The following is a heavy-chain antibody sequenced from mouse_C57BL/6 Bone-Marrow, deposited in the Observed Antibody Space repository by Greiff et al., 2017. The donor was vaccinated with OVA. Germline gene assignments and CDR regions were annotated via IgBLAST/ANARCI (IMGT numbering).Heavy chain of an antibody. J-gene: IGHJ1*01. V-gene: IGHV5-16*01. D-gene: IGHD1-1*01. Sequence: EVHLVESEGCLVQPGCSLKLSCTASLYTFRVYYIPWVRQVPEKGLEWVANINYDGSSTYYLDSLKSRFIISRDNAKNILYLQMSSLKSEDTATYYCAGDHGSLHAWPSELWGDGTPATIS. CDR3: AGDHGSLHAWPSEL. CDR2: INYDGSST. CDR1: LYTFRVYY.